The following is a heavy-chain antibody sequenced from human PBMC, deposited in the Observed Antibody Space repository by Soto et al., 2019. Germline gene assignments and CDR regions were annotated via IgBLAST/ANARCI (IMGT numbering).Heavy chain of an antibody. Sequence: GGSLRLSCAASGFTFSSYSMNWVRHAPGKGLEWVSSISSSSSYIYYADSVKGRFTISRDNAKNSLYLQMNSLRAEDTAVYYCARAPPGSGSYYAFDIWGQGTMVTVSS. CDR2: ISSSSSYI. D-gene: IGHD1-26*01. CDR1: GFTFSSYS. J-gene: IGHJ3*02. V-gene: IGHV3-21*01. CDR3: ARAPPGSGSYYAFDI.